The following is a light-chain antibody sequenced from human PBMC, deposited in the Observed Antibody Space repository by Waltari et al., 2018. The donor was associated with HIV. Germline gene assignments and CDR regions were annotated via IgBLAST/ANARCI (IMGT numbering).Light chain of an antibody. Sequence: QSALNQPPSASGSPGQSVTLSCTGTHRDVGGYNYVPWHQQNPGKAPQPMIDDVIKRPSGVPDRFSGSKSGNTASLTVSGLQPEDEADYYCSSHAGSKVVFGGGTRLTVL. V-gene: IGLV2-8*01. J-gene: IGLJ2*01. CDR3: SSHAGSKVV. CDR2: DVI. CDR1: HRDVGGYNY.